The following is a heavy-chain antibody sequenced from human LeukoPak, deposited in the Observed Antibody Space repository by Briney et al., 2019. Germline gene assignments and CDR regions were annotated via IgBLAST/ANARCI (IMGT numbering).Heavy chain of an antibody. J-gene: IGHJ4*02. CDR2: IHHSGTT. D-gene: IGHD1-26*01. CDR1: GGSFSGYY. CDR3: ARGGSYPTSNDY. Sequence: SETLSLTCTGYGGSFSGYYWSWIRQPPGKGLEWIGAIHHSGTTNYNPSLKSRVTISLDTSKNQFSLKVSSVTAADTAVYYCARGGSYPTSNDYWGQGTLVTVSS. V-gene: IGHV4-34*01.